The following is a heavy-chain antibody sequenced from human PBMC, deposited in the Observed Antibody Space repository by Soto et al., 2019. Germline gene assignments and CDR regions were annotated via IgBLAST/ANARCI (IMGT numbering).Heavy chain of an antibody. D-gene: IGHD1-1*01. V-gene: IGHV3-53*01. CDR3: ATWHEREHAYDV. J-gene: IGHJ3*01. Sequence: DVQLVESGGGLIQPGESLRLSCAVFGFTISGKKYVAWVRQAPGKGLEWVSALYDLDGSFYAASVKGRFTTSSDSSKTTVYLQMNDLRPDDTAVYYCATWHEREHAYDVWGQGTTVTVSS. CDR1: GFTISGKKY. CDR2: LYDLDGS.